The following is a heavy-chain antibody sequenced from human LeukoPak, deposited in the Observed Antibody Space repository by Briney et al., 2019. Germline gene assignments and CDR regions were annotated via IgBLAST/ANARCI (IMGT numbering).Heavy chain of an antibody. CDR3: AKGAAYYDSSGYPAP. J-gene: IGHJ5*02. D-gene: IGHD3-22*01. Sequence: GGSLRLSCAASGFTFSSYAMHWVRQAPGKGLEWVALISYDGSNKYYADSVKGRFTISRDNSKNTLYLQMNGLRAEDTAVYYCAKGAAYYDSSGYPAPWGQGTLVTVSS. CDR1: GFTFSSYA. V-gene: IGHV3-30*04. CDR2: ISYDGSNK.